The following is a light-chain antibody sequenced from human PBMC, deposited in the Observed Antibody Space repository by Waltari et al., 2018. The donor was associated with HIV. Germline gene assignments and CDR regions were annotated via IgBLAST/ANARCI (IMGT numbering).Light chain of an antibody. CDR2: GIN. Sequence: QSVLTQPPSASGTPGQRVTISCSGSNSNVGISYVYWYQQRPGTTPRLVIYGINQRPAVVRGRFSGSKSGTSVPLVISWIRSEDEANYYCAGWDYGLSGWVFGGGTKLTVL. CDR1: NSNVGISY. CDR3: AGWDYGLSGWV. V-gene: IGLV1-47*01. J-gene: IGLJ3*02.